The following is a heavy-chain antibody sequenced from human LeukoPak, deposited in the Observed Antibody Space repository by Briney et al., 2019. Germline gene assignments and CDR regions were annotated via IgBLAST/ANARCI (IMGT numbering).Heavy chain of an antibody. CDR2: IKEDGSEK. D-gene: IGHD3-22*01. CDR3: AQIGYYDY. J-gene: IGHJ4*02. Sequence: PGGSLRLSCEASGFTFRTYWMSWVRQAPGKGLEWVAGIKEDGSEKYYMDSVKGRFTVSRDNAENSLHLQMNSLRAEDTAVYYCAQIGYYDYWGQGTLVTVSS. V-gene: IGHV3-7*01. CDR1: GFTFRTYW.